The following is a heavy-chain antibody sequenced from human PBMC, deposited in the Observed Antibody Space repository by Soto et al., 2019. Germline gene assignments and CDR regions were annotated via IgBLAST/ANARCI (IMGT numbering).Heavy chain of an antibody. CDR3: ARGNHTWLQLWYFDL. Sequence: QVQLVQSGAEVKKPGSSVKVSCKASGGTFSNYPISWVRQAPGQGLEWMGGIIPIFGTVNYAQKFQGRVTITADESTSTTYMELSSLRSADKAVYSCARGNHTWLQLWYFDLWGRGSLVAVSS. D-gene: IGHD5-12*01. J-gene: IGHJ2*01. V-gene: IGHV1-69*12. CDR2: IIPIFGTV. CDR1: GGTFSNYP.